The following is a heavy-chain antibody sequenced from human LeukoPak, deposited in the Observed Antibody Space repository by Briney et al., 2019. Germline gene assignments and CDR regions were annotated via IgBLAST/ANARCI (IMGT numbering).Heavy chain of an antibody. Sequence: ASVKVSCKASGGTFSSYAISWVRQAPGQGLEWMGGIIPIFGTANYAQKFQGRVTITADESTSTAYMELSSLRSEDMAVYYCARGGYDSSGWYPPFDYWGQGTLVTVSS. V-gene: IGHV1-69*13. J-gene: IGHJ4*02. CDR3: ARGGYDSSGWYPPFDY. CDR1: GGTFSSYA. D-gene: IGHD6-19*01. CDR2: IIPIFGTA.